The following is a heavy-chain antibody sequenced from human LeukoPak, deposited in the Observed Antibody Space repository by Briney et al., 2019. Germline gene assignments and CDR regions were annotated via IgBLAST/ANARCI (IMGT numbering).Heavy chain of an antibody. CDR1: GFTSSIYT. J-gene: IGHJ4*02. D-gene: IGHD3-16*01. CDR2: ISVSSAIT. Sequence: GGSLRLSCAASGFTSSIYTMNWIRQAPGKGLEWGSSISVSSAITYYADSVKGRFTISRDNSKDALYLQRDSLRAEVTVVYYCAKVGRPRSWPPHFDYWGQGTLVTVSS. V-gene: IGHV3-23*01. CDR3: AKVGRPRSWPPHFDY.